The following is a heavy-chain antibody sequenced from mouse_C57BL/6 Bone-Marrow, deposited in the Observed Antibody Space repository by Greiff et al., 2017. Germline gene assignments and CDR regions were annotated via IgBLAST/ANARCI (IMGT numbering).Heavy chain of an antibody. D-gene: IGHD1-1*01. V-gene: IGHV5-4*01. CDR1: GFTFSSYA. Sequence: EVKLMESGGGLVKPGGSLKLSRAASGFTFSSYAMSWVRQTPEKRLEWVATISDGGSYTYYPANVKGRFTISRDNAKNNLYLQMSHLKSEDTAMYYCARDRVLRYPFAYWGQGTLVTVSA. CDR3: ARDRVLRYPFAY. CDR2: ISDGGSYT. J-gene: IGHJ3*01.